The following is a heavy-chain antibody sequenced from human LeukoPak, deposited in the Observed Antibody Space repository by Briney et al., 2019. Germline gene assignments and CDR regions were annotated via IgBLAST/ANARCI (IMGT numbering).Heavy chain of an antibody. Sequence: PGRSLRLSCAASGFTFSSYAMHWVRQAPGKGLEWVAVISYDGSNKYYADSVKGRFTISRDNSKNTLYLQMNSLRAEDTAVYYCASRDPCSGGSCYGLGYWGQGTLVTVSS. CDR2: ISYDGSNK. J-gene: IGHJ4*02. D-gene: IGHD2-15*01. CDR1: GFTFSSYA. V-gene: IGHV3-30-3*01. CDR3: ASRDPCSGGSCYGLGY.